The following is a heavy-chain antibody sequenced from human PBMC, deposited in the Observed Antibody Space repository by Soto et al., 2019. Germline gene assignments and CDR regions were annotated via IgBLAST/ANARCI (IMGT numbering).Heavy chain of an antibody. CDR1: KFTLGGYW. V-gene: IGHV3-74*03. Sequence: GGSLRLSCAASKFTLGGYWMHWVRQTPGKGLMWVSRINTDGSRTTYADSVKGRLTISRDNAKNTVFLDMNSLRAEDTAVYYCARVASGSYDWFDPWGQGTLVTVSS. D-gene: IGHD1-26*01. CDR2: INTDGSRT. CDR3: ARVASGSYDWFDP. J-gene: IGHJ5*02.